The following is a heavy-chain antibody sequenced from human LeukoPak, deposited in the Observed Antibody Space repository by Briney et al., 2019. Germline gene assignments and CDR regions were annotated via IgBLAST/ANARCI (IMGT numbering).Heavy chain of an antibody. CDR3: AREWTGYCNGGPCPFHMDA. CDR1: GGSISSYY. V-gene: IGHV4-4*07. D-gene: IGHD2-15*01. Sequence: SETLSLTCTVSGGSISSYYWSWIRQPAGEGLEWIGRIYYGGVTHYNPSLDSRVTMSVDTSKNQFSLKLRSVTAADTAMYYCAREWTGYCNGGPCPFHMDAWGKGTTVTVSS. CDR2: IYYGGVT. J-gene: IGHJ6*03.